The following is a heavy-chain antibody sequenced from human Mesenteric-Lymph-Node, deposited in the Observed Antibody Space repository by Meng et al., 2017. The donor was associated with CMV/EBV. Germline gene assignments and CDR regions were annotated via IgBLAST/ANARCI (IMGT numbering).Heavy chain of an antibody. CDR2: ISYDGSNK. D-gene: IGHD1-7*01. J-gene: IGHJ6*02. Sequence: GESLKISCAASGFTFSSYSMHWVRQAPGKGLEWVAVISYDGSNKYYADSVKGRFTISRDNSKNTLYLQMNSLRAEDTAVYYCARERELPTDYYGMDVWGQGTTVTVSS. V-gene: IGHV3-30*03. CDR1: GFTFSSYS. CDR3: ARERELPTDYYGMDV.